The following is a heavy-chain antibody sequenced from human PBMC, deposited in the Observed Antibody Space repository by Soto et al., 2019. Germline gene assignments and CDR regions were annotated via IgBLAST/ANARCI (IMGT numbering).Heavy chain of an antibody. CDR3: ARDPITGDRAAFDI. J-gene: IGHJ3*02. CDR1: GFTFSSYS. CDR2: ISSSSSTI. D-gene: IGHD7-27*01. V-gene: IGHV3-48*02. Sequence: HPGGSLRLSCAASGFTFSSYSMNWVRQAPGKGLEWVSYISSSSSTIYYADSVKGRFTISRDNAKNSLYLQMNSLRDEDTAVYYCARDPITGDRAAFDIWGQGTMVTVSS.